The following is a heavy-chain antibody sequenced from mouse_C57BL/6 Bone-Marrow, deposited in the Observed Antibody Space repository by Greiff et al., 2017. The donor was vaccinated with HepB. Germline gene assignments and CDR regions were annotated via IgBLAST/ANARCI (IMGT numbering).Heavy chain of an antibody. D-gene: IGHD1-2*01. CDR2: IYPGSGNT. CDR1: GYTFTDYY. V-gene: IGHV1-76*01. CDR3: ARRTAYDAMDY. J-gene: IGHJ4*01. Sequence: QVQLQQSGAELVRPGASVKLSCKASGYTFTDYYINWVKQRPGQGLEWIARIYPGSGNTYYNEKFKGKATLTAEKSSSTAYMQLSSLTSEDSAVYFCARRTAYDAMDYWGQGTSVTVSS.